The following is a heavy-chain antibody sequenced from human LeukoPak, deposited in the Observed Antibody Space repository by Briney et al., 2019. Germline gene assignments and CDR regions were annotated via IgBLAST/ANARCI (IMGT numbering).Heavy chain of an antibody. CDR2: IYYSGNT. J-gene: IGHJ3*02. CDR3: ARRPAGTSFDI. D-gene: IGHD1-7*01. Sequence: PSQTLSLTCAVSGGSISSGGYSWSWIRQPPGKGLEWIVYIYYSGNTNYNPPLKSRVTISVDTSKNQFSLKLSSVTAADTAVYYCARRPAGTSFDIWGQGTMVTVSS. V-gene: IGHV4-30-4*07. CDR1: GGSISSGGYS.